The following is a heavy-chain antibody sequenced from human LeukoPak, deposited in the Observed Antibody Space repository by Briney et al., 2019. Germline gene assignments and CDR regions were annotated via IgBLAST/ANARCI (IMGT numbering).Heavy chain of an antibody. J-gene: IGHJ4*02. CDR3: AKVGVYYYDNSGYDVNDY. V-gene: IGHV3-23*01. CDR1: GFTFSSYA. CDR2: IRGSGGRT. Sequence: GGALRLSCAASGFTFSSYAMSWVRQAPGKGLEWVSAIRGSGGRTDYADSVKGRFTISRDNSKNTLYLQMGRLRAEDTAVYYCAKVGVYYYDNSGYDVNDYWGQGTLVTVSS. D-gene: IGHD3-22*01.